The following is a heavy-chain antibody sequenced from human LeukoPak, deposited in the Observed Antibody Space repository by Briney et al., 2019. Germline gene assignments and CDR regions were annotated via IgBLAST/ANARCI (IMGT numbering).Heavy chain of an antibody. CDR1: GFTVSNSY. J-gene: IGHJ1*01. D-gene: IGHD6-13*01. CDR3: TTHAGTYFPQ. Sequence: GGSLRLSCAASGFTVSNSYMSWVRQAPGKGLEWVANIKQDGREKYYVDSVEGRFAISRDNTKNSLYLQMNSLRADDTAMYYCTTHAGTYFPQWGQGTLVTVSS. V-gene: IGHV3-7*01. CDR2: IKQDGREK.